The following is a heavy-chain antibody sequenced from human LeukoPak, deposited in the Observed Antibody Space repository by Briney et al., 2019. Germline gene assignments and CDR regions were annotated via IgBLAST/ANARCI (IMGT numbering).Heavy chain of an antibody. V-gene: IGHV4-31*03. CDR1: GGSISRGGYY. CDR3: ARGLVATRGDFDY. CDR2: IYYSGST. D-gene: IGHD5-12*01. Sequence: PSETLSLTCTVSGGSISRGGYYWSWIRQHPGKGLEWIGYIYYSGSTYYNPSLKSRVNISVDTSKNQFSLKLSSVTAADTAVYYCARGLVATRGDFDYWGQGTLVTVYS. J-gene: IGHJ4*02.